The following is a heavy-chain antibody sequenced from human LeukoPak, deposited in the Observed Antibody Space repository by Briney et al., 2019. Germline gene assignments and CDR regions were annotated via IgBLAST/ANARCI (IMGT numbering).Heavy chain of an antibody. V-gene: IGHV3-30*04. J-gene: IGHJ4*02. CDR2: IRYDGSNK. CDR1: GFTFSSYA. D-gene: IGHD3-10*01. Sequence: GGSLRLSCAASGFTFSSYAMHWVRQAPGKGLEWVAVIRYDGSNKYYADSVKGRFTISRDNSKNTLYLQMNSLRAEDTAVYYCATGDYYFDYWGQGTLVTVSS. CDR3: ATGDYYFDY.